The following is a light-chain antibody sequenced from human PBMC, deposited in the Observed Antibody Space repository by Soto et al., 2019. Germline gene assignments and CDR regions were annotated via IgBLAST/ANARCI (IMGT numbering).Light chain of an antibody. Sequence: DIQMTQSPSTLSASVGDSVTITCRASQSINTWLAWYQQKPGKAPNLLIYKASTLESGVPSRFSGSGSGTEFTLTISSLQPDDFATYYCQQYISYSTFGQGTKLEIK. CDR1: QSINTW. V-gene: IGKV1-5*03. J-gene: IGKJ2*01. CDR2: KAS. CDR3: QQYISYST.